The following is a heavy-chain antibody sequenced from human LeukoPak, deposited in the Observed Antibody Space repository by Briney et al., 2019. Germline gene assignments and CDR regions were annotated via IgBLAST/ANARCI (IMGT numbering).Heavy chain of an antibody. CDR2: IYSGGST. CDR3: ASSPLPSPFDYYDSSGYYSPIDY. V-gene: IGHV3-53*01. CDR1: GFTFSSNY. Sequence: PGRSLRLSCAASGFTFSSNYMSWVRQAPGKGLEWVSVIYSGGSTYYADSVKGRFTISRDNSKNTLYLQMNSLRAEDTAVYYCASSPLPSPFDYYDSSGYYSPIDYWGQGTLVTVSS. J-gene: IGHJ4*02. D-gene: IGHD3-22*01.